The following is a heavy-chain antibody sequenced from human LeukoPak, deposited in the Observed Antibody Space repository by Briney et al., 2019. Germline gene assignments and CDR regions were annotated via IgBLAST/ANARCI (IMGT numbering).Heavy chain of an antibody. J-gene: IGHJ2*01. Sequence: PGGSLRLSCAASGFTFSSYAMSWVRQAPGKGLEWVSAISGSGGSTYYADSVKGRFTISRDNSKNTLYLQMDSLRAEDTAVYYCAKDSGDSSGSHWYFDLWGRGTLVTVSS. CDR3: AKDSGDSSGSHWYFDL. D-gene: IGHD3-22*01. V-gene: IGHV3-23*01. CDR1: GFTFSSYA. CDR2: ISGSGGST.